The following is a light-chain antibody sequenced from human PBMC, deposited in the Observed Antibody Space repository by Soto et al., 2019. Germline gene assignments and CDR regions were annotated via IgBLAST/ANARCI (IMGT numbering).Light chain of an antibody. CDR1: QSVRSSY. Sequence: EIVLTQSPGTLSLSPGERVTLSCRASQSVRSSYLAWYQQKPGQAPSLLIYGASNRATGIADRFSGSGSGTDFTLTISRLEPEDFAVYYYQQYGSSPSFGGGTKVEIK. V-gene: IGKV3-20*01. J-gene: IGKJ4*01. CDR3: QQYGSSPS. CDR2: GAS.